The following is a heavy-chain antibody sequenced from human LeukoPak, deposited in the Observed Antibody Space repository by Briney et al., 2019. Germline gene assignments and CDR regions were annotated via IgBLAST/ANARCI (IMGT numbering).Heavy chain of an antibody. D-gene: IGHD3-10*01. Sequence: GASVKVSCKASGYTFTSYDINWVRQATGQGLEWMGWMNPNSGNTGYAQKFQGRVTITRNTSISTAYMELSSLRSEDTAVYYCARVNYYGSGSYMYYFDLWGQGTLVTVSS. V-gene: IGHV1-8*03. CDR1: GYTFTSYD. J-gene: IGHJ4*02. CDR3: ARVNYYGSGSYMYYFDL. CDR2: MNPNSGNT.